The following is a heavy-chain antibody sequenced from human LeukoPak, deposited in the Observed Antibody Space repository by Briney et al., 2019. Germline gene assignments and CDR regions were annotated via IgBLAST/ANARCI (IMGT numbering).Heavy chain of an antibody. Sequence: GASVKVSCKASGYTFTSYDINWVRQATGQGLECMGWMNPNSGNTGYAQKFQGRVAMTRYTSISTAYMELSSLRSEDTAVYYCARRYSSSWYFYQYGMDVWGQGTTVTVSS. CDR2: MNPNSGNT. J-gene: IGHJ6*02. CDR3: ARRYSSSWYFYQYGMDV. D-gene: IGHD6-13*01. CDR1: GYTFTSYD. V-gene: IGHV1-8*01.